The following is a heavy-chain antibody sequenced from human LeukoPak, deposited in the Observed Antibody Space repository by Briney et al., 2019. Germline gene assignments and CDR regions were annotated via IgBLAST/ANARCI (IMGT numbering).Heavy chain of an antibody. CDR2: IYYSGST. J-gene: IGHJ6*02. D-gene: IGHD2-2*01. CDR3: ARATFVVVPAANLTYYYYGMDV. V-gene: IGHV4-31*03. CDR1: GGSISSGGYY. Sequence: SETLSLTCTVSGGSISSGGYYWSWIRQHPGKGLEWIGYIYYSGSTYYNPSLKSRFTISVDTSKNQFSLKLSSVTAADTAVYYCARATFVVVPAANLTYYYYGMDVWGQGTTVTVSS.